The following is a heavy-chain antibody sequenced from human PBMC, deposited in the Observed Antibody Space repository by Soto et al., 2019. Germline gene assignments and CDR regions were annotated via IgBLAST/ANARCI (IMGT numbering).Heavy chain of an antibody. J-gene: IGHJ6*02. CDR3: ARGSSDYYYYYGMDV. CDR1: GFTFSSYS. CDR2: ISSSSSTI. Sequence: GGSLRLSCAASGFTFSSYSMNWVRQAPGKGLEWVSYISSSSSTIYYTDSVKGRFTISRDNAKNSLYLQMNSLRDEDTAVYYCARGSSDYYYYYGMDVWGQGTTVTVSS. V-gene: IGHV3-48*02. D-gene: IGHD1-26*01.